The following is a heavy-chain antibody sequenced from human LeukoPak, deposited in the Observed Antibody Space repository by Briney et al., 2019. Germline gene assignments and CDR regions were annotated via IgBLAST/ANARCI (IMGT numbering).Heavy chain of an antibody. Sequence: ASVKVSCKASGGTFSSYAISWVRQAPGQGLEWMGRIIPISGIANYAQKFQGRVTITADKSTSTAYMELSSLRSEDTAVYYCARIHCSGGSCYPYYFDYWGQGTLVTVSS. D-gene: IGHD2-15*01. V-gene: IGHV1-69*04. CDR3: ARIHCSGGSCYPYYFDY. CDR2: IIPISGIA. J-gene: IGHJ4*02. CDR1: GGTFSSYA.